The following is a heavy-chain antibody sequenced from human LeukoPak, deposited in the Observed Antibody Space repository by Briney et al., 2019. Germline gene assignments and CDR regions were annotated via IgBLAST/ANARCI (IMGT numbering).Heavy chain of an antibody. D-gene: IGHD2-2*01. CDR1: GGSFSGYY. CDR2: VNHSGST. V-gene: IGHV4-34*01. Sequence: SETLSLTCAVYGGSFSGYYWSWIRQPPGKGLEWIGEVNHSGSTNYNPSLKSRVTISVDTSKNQFSLKLSSVTAADTAVYYCARGDSTSKPSRVWFDPWGQGTLVTVSS. J-gene: IGHJ5*02. CDR3: ARGDSTSKPSRVWFDP.